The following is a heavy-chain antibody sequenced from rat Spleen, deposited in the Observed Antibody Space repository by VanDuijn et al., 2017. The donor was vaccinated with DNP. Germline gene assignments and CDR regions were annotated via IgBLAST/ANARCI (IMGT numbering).Heavy chain of an antibody. Sequence: EVQLVESGGGLVQPGRSLKLSCAASGFTFSDYYMAWVRQAPTKGLEWVASITNSGGSTYYRDSVKGRFTISRDNAKSTLYLQMDSLRSEDTATYYCARRSYYFDYWGQGVMVTVST. V-gene: IGHV5-25*01. CDR1: GFTFSDYY. J-gene: IGHJ2*01. CDR3: ARRSYYFDY. CDR2: ITNSGGST.